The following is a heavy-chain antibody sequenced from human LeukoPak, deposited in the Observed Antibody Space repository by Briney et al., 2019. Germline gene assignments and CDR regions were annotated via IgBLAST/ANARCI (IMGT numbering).Heavy chain of an antibody. J-gene: IGHJ4*02. V-gene: IGHV3-23*01. CDR1: GITLSNYG. D-gene: IGHD3-22*01. CDR2: ISGSGGGT. Sequence: GGSLRLSCAVSGITLSNYGMSWVRQAPGKGLEWVAGISGSGGGTNYADSVKGRFTISRDNSKNPLYLQMNSLRAEDTAVYFCAKRAVVIRVILVGFHKEAYYFDSWGQGALVTVSS. CDR3: AKRAVVIRVILVGFHKEAYYFDS.